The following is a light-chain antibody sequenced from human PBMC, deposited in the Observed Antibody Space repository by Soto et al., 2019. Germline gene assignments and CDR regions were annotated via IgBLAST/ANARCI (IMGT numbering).Light chain of an antibody. V-gene: IGKV3D-20*02. CDR3: QQRHMWPIT. CDR1: QSVSSEK. Sequence: EIVLTQSPGTLSLSPGERASLSCRASQSVSSEKLAWYQQKPGQAPRLLIFGASGRATGIPERFSGSGSGTDFTLTISSLEPEDSAVYYCQQRHMWPITFGQGTRLEIK. J-gene: IGKJ5*01. CDR2: GAS.